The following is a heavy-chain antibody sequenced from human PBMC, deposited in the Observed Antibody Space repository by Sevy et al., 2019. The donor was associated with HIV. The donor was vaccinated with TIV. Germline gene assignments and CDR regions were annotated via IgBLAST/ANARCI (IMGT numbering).Heavy chain of an antibody. Sequence: SETLSLTCAISGGSISGHYWGWIRQPPGKGLEWIAYIYDSASSNYNPSLSGRVTISVDTSKNQFSLRLSSVTAADTAVYYCARGGALTYYDTTGFQNYFDSWGPGTLVTVSS. CDR1: GGSISGHY. D-gene: IGHD3-22*01. V-gene: IGHV4-59*11. J-gene: IGHJ4*02. CDR2: IYDSASS. CDR3: ARGGALTYYDTTGFQNYFDS.